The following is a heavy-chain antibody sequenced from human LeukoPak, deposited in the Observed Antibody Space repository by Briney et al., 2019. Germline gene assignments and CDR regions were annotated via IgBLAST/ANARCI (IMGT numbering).Heavy chain of an antibody. CDR3: ARGGGYYPIDY. CDR1: GFTVNSNY. CDR2: LYSDGRA. J-gene: IGHJ4*02. V-gene: IGHV3-53*01. Sequence: GGSLRLSCAASGFTVNSNYMNWVRQAPGKGLEWVSVLYSDGRAYYADSVKGRFTISRDTSKNTLYLQVNSLRAEDTAVYYCARGGGYYPIDYWGQGTLVTVSS. D-gene: IGHD2-15*01.